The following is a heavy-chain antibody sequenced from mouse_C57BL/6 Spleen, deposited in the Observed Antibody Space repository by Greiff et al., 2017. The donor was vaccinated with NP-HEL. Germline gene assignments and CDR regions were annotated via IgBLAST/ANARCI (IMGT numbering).Heavy chain of an antibody. Sequence: QVQLQQPGAELVMPGASVKLSCKASGYTFTSYWMHWVKQRPGQGLEWIGEIDPSDSYTNYNQKFKGKSTLTVDKSSSTAYMQLSSLTSEDSAVYYCARGDYYCSSYGFADWGKGTLVTVSA. D-gene: IGHD1-1*01. J-gene: IGHJ3*01. CDR3: ARGDYYCSSYGFAD. V-gene: IGHV1-69*01. CDR1: GYTFTSYW. CDR2: IDPSDSYT.